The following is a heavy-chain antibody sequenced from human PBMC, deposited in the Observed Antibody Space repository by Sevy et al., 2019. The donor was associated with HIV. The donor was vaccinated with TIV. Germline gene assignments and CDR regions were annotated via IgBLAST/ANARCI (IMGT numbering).Heavy chain of an antibody. CDR2: VYTSGST. CDR1: GGSVSSGSDY. J-gene: IGHJ3*02. D-gene: IGHD2-15*01. Sequence: SETLSLTCSVSGGSVSSGSDYWSWIRQPPGKGLEWIGNVYTSGSTKYNPSLKSRVTISVDTSKNEFSLKLTSVTAADTGVYYWARAPPGYCSGGSCSSASFDIWGQGTMVTVSS. CDR3: ARAPPGYCSGGSCSSASFDI. V-gene: IGHV4-61*01.